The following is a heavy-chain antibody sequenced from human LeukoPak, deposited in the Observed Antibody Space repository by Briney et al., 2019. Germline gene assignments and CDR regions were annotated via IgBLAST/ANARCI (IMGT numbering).Heavy chain of an antibody. Sequence: GGSLRLSCAASGFTFSSYGMSWVRQAPGKGLEWVSAISGSGGSTYYADSVKGRFTISRDNSKNTLYLQTNSLRAEDTAVYYCAKRFSLLWFGELSGDYWGQGTLVTVSS. J-gene: IGHJ4*02. CDR3: AKRFSLLWFGELSGDY. CDR2: ISGSGGST. D-gene: IGHD3-10*01. CDR1: GFTFSSYG. V-gene: IGHV3-23*01.